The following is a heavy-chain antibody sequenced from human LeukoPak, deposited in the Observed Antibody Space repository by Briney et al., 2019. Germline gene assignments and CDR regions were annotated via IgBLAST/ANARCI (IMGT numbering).Heavy chain of an antibody. CDR3: ARKVSDIVVVPADRGFDY. CDR2: IYPGDSDT. Sequence: GESLKISCKGSGYSFTSFWIGWVRQMPGKGLEWMGIIYPGDSDTRYSPSFQGQVTISADKSISTAYLQWSSLKASDTAMYYCARKVSDIVVVPADRGFDYWGQGTLVTVSS. J-gene: IGHJ4*02. CDR1: GYSFTSFW. V-gene: IGHV5-51*01. D-gene: IGHD2-2*01.